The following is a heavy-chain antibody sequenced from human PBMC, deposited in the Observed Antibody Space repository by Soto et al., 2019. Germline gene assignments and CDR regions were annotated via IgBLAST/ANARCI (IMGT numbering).Heavy chain of an antibody. Sequence: GGSLRLSCVASGLTLSSYWMSWVRQAPGKGLEWVANIKQDGSAKYYVDSVKGRFTISRDNSEKSLYLQMNSLRAEDTAVYYCARDRPSPYCSSTSCSSYFDYWGQGTLVTVSS. CDR2: IKQDGSAK. CDR1: GLTLSSYW. J-gene: IGHJ4*02. CDR3: ARDRPSPYCSSTSCSSYFDY. V-gene: IGHV3-7*01. D-gene: IGHD2-2*01.